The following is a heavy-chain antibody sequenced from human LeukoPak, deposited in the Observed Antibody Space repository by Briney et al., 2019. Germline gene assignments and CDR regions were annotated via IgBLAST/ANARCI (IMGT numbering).Heavy chain of an antibody. CDR3: TRDPYYFDSSGTYSRFDY. CDR2: IRSKAYGGTT. D-gene: IGHD3-22*01. CDR1: GFAFGHYY. Sequence: GGSLRLSCTASGFAFGHYYLNWVRQAPGKGLERVGFIRSKAYGGTTEYAASVKGRFTISRDDSESIAYLQMDSLKTEDTAVYYCTRDPYYFDSSGTYSRFDYWGQGALVTVSS. V-gene: IGHV3-49*04. J-gene: IGHJ4*02.